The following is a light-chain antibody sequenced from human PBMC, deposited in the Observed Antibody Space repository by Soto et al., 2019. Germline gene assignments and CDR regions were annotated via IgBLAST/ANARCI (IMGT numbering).Light chain of an antibody. J-gene: IGKJ1*01. CDR2: GAS. V-gene: IGKV3-20*01. CDR3: QRYGTSLTWT. Sequence: EIVMTQSPAPLSVSPGERATLSCRASQSVTSNLAWYQQKPGQAPRLLIYGASSRATGIPDRFSGSGSETDFTLTISRLEPEDFAVYYCQRYGTSLTWTFGQGTKVDIK. CDR1: QSVTSN.